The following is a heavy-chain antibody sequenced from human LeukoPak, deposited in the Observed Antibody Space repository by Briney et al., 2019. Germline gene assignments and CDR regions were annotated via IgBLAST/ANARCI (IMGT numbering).Heavy chain of an antibody. J-gene: IGHJ4*02. D-gene: IGHD3-16*02. V-gene: IGHV1-2*02. Sequence: ASVKVCCKASGYTFTGYYMQWVRQAPGQGLEWRGWINPNSGGTNYAQKFQGRVTMTRDTSFSTAYMELGRLRSDDTAVYYCASASWDYVWGSYRSKDDYWGQGTLATVSS. CDR2: INPNSGGT. CDR3: ASASWDYVWGSYRSKDDY. CDR1: GYTFTGYY.